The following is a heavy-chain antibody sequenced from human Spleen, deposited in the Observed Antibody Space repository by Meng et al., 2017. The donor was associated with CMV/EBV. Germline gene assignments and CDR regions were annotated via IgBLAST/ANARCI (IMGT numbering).Heavy chain of an antibody. CDR1: GYPFTSLD. CDR3: ARDYGDYPTYYGMDV. CDR2: ISTFKGNT. Sequence: ASVKVSCKTSGYPFTSLDVNWVRQATGQGLEWMGWISTFKGNTNYTQKLQGRVTLTTDTSTGTAHMELRSLRSDDTAIYFCARDYGDYPTYYGMDVWGQGTTVTVSS. D-gene: IGHD4-17*01. J-gene: IGHJ6*02. V-gene: IGHV1-18*01.